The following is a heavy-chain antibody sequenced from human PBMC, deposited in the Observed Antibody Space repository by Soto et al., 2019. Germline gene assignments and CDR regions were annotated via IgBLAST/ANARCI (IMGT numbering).Heavy chain of an antibody. V-gene: IGHV4-31*03. CDR1: GGSISSDDDY. J-gene: IGHJ5*02. CDR3: ARYSGAVRGGWFDP. D-gene: IGHD2-8*02. CDR2: ISSRGST. Sequence: QVQLQESGPGLVKPSQTLSLTCTVSGGSISSDDDYCTWIRQHPGKGLEWIGYISSRGSTYYNPSPGSRVTISADTSRTQFSLNRTSVTAADTAVYYCARYSGAVRGGWFDPWGQGTLVTVSS.